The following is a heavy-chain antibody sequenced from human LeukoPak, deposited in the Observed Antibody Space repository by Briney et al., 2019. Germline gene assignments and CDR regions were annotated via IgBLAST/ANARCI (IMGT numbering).Heavy chain of an antibody. D-gene: IGHD6-19*01. CDR1: GGSISTSSYY. Sequence: SETLSLTCTVSGGSISTSSYYWGWIRQPPGKGLECIGNIYYSGSTYYNPSLKSRVTISVDTSKNQFSLKLSSVTAADTAVYYCARGSSGWYLGWFDPWGQGTLVTISS. V-gene: IGHV4-39*07. J-gene: IGHJ5*02. CDR2: IYYSGST. CDR3: ARGSSGWYLGWFDP.